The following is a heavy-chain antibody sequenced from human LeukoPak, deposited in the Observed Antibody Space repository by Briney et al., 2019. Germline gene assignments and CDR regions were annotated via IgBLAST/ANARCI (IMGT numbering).Heavy chain of an antibody. Sequence: SETLSLTCTVSGGSISSYYWSWIRQPAGKGLEWIGRIYTSGSTNYNPSLKSRVTISLDTSQNQFSLKVSSVTAADTAVYYCARLTKNDSGSFRFGKKKRGYMDVWGKGTTVTISS. J-gene: IGHJ6*03. CDR1: GGSISSYY. V-gene: IGHV4-4*07. CDR3: ARLTKNDSGSFRFGKKKRGYMDV. CDR2: IYTSGST. D-gene: IGHD3-10*01.